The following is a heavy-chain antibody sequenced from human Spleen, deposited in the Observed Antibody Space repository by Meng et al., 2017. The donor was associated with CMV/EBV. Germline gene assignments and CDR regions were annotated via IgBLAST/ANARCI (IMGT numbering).Heavy chain of an antibody. CDR3: ATTVVTRRSYYYYGMDV. Sequence: SETLSLTCTVPGGSITSYYWSWIRQPPGKGLEWIGYIYYSGSTNYNPSLKSRVTISVDTSKTQFSLNLSSVTAADTAVYYCATTVVTRRSYYYYGMDVWGQGTTVTVSS. V-gene: IGHV4-59*01. D-gene: IGHD4-23*01. CDR2: IYYSGST. CDR1: GGSITSYY. J-gene: IGHJ6*02.